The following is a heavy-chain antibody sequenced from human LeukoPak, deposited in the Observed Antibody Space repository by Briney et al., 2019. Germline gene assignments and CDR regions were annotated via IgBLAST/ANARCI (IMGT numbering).Heavy chain of an antibody. CDR2: IYYSGST. Sequence: PSETLSLTCTVSGGSISSGGYYWSWIRQHPGTGLEWIGYIYYSGSTYYNPSLKSRVTISVDTSKNQFSLKLSSVTAADTAVYYCARDGYYDSSGYYSGNAFDIWGQGTMVTVSS. V-gene: IGHV4-31*03. CDR1: GGSISSGGYY. CDR3: ARDGYYDSSGYYSGNAFDI. J-gene: IGHJ3*02. D-gene: IGHD3-22*01.